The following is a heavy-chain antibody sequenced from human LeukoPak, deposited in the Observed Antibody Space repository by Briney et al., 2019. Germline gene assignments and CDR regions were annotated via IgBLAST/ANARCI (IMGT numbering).Heavy chain of an antibody. CDR3: ARDGYYDYVWGSYRYTLDY. Sequence: NPSETLSLTCTVSGYSISSGYYWGWIRQPPGKGLEWIGSIYYSGSTYYNPSLKSRVTISVDTSKNQFSLKLSSVTAADTAVYYCARDGYYDYVWGSYRYTLDYWGQGTLVTVSS. CDR2: IYYSGST. D-gene: IGHD3-16*02. CDR1: GYSISSGYY. V-gene: IGHV4-38-2*02. J-gene: IGHJ4*02.